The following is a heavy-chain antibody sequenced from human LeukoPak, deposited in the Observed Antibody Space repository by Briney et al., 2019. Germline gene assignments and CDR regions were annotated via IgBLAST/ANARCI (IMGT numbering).Heavy chain of an antibody. CDR3: TRVILKAFAY. CDR1: GFTFGSYG. CDR2: ISYDGSNK. J-gene: IGHJ4*02. Sequence: GRSLRLSCAASGFTFGSYGMHWVRQAPGKGLEWVAVISYDGSNKYYADSVKGRFTISRDNSKNTLYLQMNSLRAEDTAVYYCTRVILKAFAYWGQGTLVTVSS. D-gene: IGHD3-16*01. V-gene: IGHV3-30*03.